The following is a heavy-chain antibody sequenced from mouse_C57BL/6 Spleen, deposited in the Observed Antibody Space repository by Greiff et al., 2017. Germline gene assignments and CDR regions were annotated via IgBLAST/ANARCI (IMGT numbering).Heavy chain of an antibody. CDR2: INPSSGYT. V-gene: IGHV1-4*01. D-gene: IGHD1-1*01. CDR1: GYTFTRYT. CDR3: ARRDITTVVPLDY. Sequence: VQLQQSGAELARPGASVKMSCQASGYTFTRYTMHWVKQRPGQGLEWIGYINPSSGYTKYNQKFKDKATLTADKSSSTAYMQLSSLTSEDSAVYYCARRDITTVVPLDYWGQGTTLTVSS. J-gene: IGHJ2*01.